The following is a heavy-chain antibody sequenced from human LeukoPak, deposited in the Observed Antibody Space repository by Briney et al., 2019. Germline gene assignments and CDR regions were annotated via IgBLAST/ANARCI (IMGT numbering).Heavy chain of an antibody. CDR3: ERDYDFWSGYAGRGTFDY. CDR1: GFTFRSYW. Sequence: GGSLRFSCAASGFTFRSYWMSWVRQAPGKGLEWVANIKQDGGEKYYVDSEKGRFTISRDNAKNSLYLQMNSLRAEDTAVYHCERDYDFWSGYAGRGTFDYWGQGTLVTVSS. J-gene: IGHJ4*02. V-gene: IGHV3-7*01. CDR2: IKQDGGEK. D-gene: IGHD3-3*01.